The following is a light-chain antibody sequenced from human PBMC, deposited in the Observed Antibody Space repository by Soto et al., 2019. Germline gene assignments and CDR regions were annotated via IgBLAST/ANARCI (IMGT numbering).Light chain of an antibody. CDR3: QQYSNLPIT. CDR2: GAS. J-gene: IGKJ5*01. CDR1: QSVSSSY. Sequence: EIVLTQSPGTLSLSPGERGTLSCRASQSVSSSYLAWFQQKPGQAPRLLIYGASSRATGIPDRFSGSGSGTDFPLTISRLEPEDFGVYYCQQYSNLPITFGHGTRLEIK. V-gene: IGKV3-20*01.